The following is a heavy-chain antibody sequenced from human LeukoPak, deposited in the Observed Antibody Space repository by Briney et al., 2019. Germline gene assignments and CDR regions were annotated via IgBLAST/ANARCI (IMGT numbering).Heavy chain of an antibody. Sequence: SETLSLTCTVSGGSISSSSYYWGWIRQPPGKGLEWIGSIYYSGSTYYNPSLKSRVTMSVDTSKNQFSLKLSSVTAADTAVYYCARHRPDFRVDYWGQGTLVTVSS. CDR2: IYYSGST. D-gene: IGHD3-3*01. CDR3: ARHRPDFRVDY. J-gene: IGHJ4*02. V-gene: IGHV4-39*01. CDR1: GGSISSSSYY.